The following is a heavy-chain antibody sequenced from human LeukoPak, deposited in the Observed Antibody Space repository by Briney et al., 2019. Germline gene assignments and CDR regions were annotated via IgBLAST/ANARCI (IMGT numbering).Heavy chain of an antibody. J-gene: IGHJ4*02. CDR2: IYVSGTI. V-gene: IGHV4-4*07. Sequence: SETLSLTFTVSGVSISSYYWSWLRQPAAKGLEWIGRIYVSGTINYNPSLKSRVTMSVDTSKKQISLNLNSVTAADTAVYYCARDQPPTGYSIPNFDYWGQGILVTVSS. CDR3: ARDQPPTGYSIPNFDY. CDR1: GVSISSYY. D-gene: IGHD2-15*01.